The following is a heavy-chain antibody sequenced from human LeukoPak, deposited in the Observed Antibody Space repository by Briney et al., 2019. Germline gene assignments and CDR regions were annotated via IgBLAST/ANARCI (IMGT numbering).Heavy chain of an antibody. V-gene: IGHV3-21*01. Sequence: PGGSLRLSCAASGFTLSTYAMNWVRQAPGKGLEWVSSISSSSSYIYYADSVKGRFTISRDNAKNSLYLQMNSLRAEDTAVYYCARDGLSSWQISTQDAFDIWGQGTMVTVSS. CDR3: ARDGLSSWQISTQDAFDI. J-gene: IGHJ3*02. D-gene: IGHD6-13*01. CDR1: GFTLSTYA. CDR2: ISSSSSYI.